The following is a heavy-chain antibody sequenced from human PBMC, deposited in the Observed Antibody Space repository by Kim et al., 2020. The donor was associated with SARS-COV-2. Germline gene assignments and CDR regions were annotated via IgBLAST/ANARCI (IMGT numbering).Heavy chain of an antibody. CDR2: IYYSGST. V-gene: IGHV4-39*01. CDR1: GGSISSSSYY. J-gene: IGHJ4*02. Sequence: SETLSLTCTVSGGSISSSSYYWGWIRQPPGKGLECIGSIYYSGSTYYNPSLKSRVTISVDTSKNQFSLKLSSVTAADTAVYYCAKTSPSEFDYWGQGTLVTVSS. CDR3: AKTSPSEFDY. D-gene: IGHD4-17*01.